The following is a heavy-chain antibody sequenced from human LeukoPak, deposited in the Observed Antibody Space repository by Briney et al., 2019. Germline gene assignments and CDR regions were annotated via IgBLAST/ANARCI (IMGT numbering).Heavy chain of an antibody. CDR2: INPNSGGT. CDR1: GYTFTGYY. Sequence: GASVKVSCKASGYTFTGYYMHWVRQAPGQGLEWMGWINPNSGGTNYAQKFQGRVTTTRDTSISTAYMELSGLRSDDTAVYYCARTGDPAYDAFDIWGQGTLVTVSS. D-gene: IGHD7-27*01. J-gene: IGHJ3*02. CDR3: ARTGDPAYDAFDI. V-gene: IGHV1-2*02.